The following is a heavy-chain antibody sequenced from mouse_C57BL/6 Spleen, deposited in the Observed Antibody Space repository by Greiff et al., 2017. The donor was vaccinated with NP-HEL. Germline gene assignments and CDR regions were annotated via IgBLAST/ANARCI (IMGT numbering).Heavy chain of an antibody. J-gene: IGHJ3*01. V-gene: IGHV1-55*01. Sequence: QVQLKQPGAELVKPGASVKMSCKASGYTFTSYWITWVKQRPGQGLEWIGDIYPGSGSTNYNEKFKSKATLTVDTSSSTAYMQLSSLTSEDSAVYYCARALYGNYVAAYWGQGTLVTVSA. D-gene: IGHD2-1*01. CDR1: GYTFTSYW. CDR2: IYPGSGST. CDR3: ARALYGNYVAAY.